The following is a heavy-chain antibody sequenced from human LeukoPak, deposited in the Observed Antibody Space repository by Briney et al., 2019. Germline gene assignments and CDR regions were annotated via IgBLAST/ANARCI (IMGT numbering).Heavy chain of an antibody. V-gene: IGHV4-59*01. CDR2: IYYSGST. Sequence: PSEALSLTCTVSGGSISSYYWSWIRQPPGKGLEWIGYIYYSGSTNYNPSLKSRVTISVDTSKNQFSLKLSSVTAADTAVYYCARAKINYDILTGFDYWGQGTLVTVSS. J-gene: IGHJ4*02. D-gene: IGHD3-9*01. CDR3: ARAKINYDILTGFDY. CDR1: GGSISSYY.